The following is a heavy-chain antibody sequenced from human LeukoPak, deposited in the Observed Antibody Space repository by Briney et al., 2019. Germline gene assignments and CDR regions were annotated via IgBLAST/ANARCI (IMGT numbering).Heavy chain of an antibody. D-gene: IGHD1-26*01. Sequence: ASVKVSCKAAGYTFTDCYMHWVRQAPGQGLEWMGIINPSGGSPSYAQKFQGRVTMTKDTSTSTVYMELSSLRSEDTAVYYCARVSVGATYFRAFDIWGQGTMVTVSS. CDR3: ARVSVGATYFRAFDI. CDR2: INPSGGSP. V-gene: IGHV1-46*01. J-gene: IGHJ3*02. CDR1: GYTFTDCY.